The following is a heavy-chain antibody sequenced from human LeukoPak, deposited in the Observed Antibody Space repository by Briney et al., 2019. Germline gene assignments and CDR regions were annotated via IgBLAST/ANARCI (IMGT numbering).Heavy chain of an antibody. J-gene: IGHJ4*02. Sequence: PGGSLRLSCAASGFTFRSYAMSWVRQAPGEGLEWVSAISGSGGSTYYADSVKGRFTISRDNSKNTLYLQMNSLRAEDTAVYYCASYDSSGYYHYFDYWGQGTLVTVSS. CDR3: ASYDSSGYYHYFDY. V-gene: IGHV3-23*01. CDR1: GFTFRSYA. CDR2: ISGSGGST. D-gene: IGHD3-22*01.